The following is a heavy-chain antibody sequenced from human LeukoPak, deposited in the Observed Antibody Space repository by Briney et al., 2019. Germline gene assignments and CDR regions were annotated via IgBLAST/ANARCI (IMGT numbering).Heavy chain of an antibody. V-gene: IGHV3-30*03. CDR3: ALNSGLDY. Sequence: GRSLRLSCAASGFTFSSYGMHWVRQAPGKGLEWVAVISYDGSNKYYAASVKGRFTISRDNSKNTLYLQMNSLRAEDTAVYYCALNSGLDYWGQGTLVTVSS. CDR2: ISYDGSNK. D-gene: IGHD1-26*01. J-gene: IGHJ4*02. CDR1: GFTFSSYG.